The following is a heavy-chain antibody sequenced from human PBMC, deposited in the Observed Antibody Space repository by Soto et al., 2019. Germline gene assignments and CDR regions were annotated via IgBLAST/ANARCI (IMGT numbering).Heavy chain of an antibody. CDR3: VRDPQVSFDY. V-gene: IGHV1-18*04. J-gene: IGHJ4*02. Sequence: ASVKVSCMASVYTFPSYGIIWVRQAPGQGREGMGWISLYHGDTNYAQKLQDRVTVTRDTSTSTVYLELRTVKSDDTAVYYCVRDPQVSFDYWGQGTRVTVSS. CDR1: VYTFPSYG. CDR2: ISLYHGDT.